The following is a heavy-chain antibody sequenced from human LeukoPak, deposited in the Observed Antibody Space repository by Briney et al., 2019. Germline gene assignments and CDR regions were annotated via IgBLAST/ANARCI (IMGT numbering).Heavy chain of an antibody. Sequence: GGSLRLSCAASGFTFSDYYMSWIRQAPGKGLEWVSYISSSGSNIYYADSVKGRFTISRDNAKNSLYLQMNSLRAEDTAVYYCARRCSGGSCYSFDYWGQGTLVTVSS. J-gene: IGHJ4*02. CDR2: ISSSGSNI. D-gene: IGHD2-15*01. V-gene: IGHV3-11*01. CDR3: ARRCSGGSCYSFDY. CDR1: GFTFSDYY.